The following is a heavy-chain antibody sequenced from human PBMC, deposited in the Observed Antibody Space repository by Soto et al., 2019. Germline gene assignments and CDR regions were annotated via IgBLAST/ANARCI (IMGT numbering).Heavy chain of an antibody. CDR2: ISYDGSNK. CDR3: ARETYYDLWSGTYYGMDV. J-gene: IGHJ6*02. CDR1: GFTFSSYA. D-gene: IGHD3-3*01. Sequence: QVQLVESGGGVVQPGRSLRLSCAASGFTFSSYAMHWVRQAPGKGLEWVAVISYDGSNKYYADSVKGRFTISRDNSKNTLYLQMNILRAEDTAVYYCARETYYDLWSGTYYGMDVWGQGNTVTVSS. V-gene: IGHV3-30-3*01.